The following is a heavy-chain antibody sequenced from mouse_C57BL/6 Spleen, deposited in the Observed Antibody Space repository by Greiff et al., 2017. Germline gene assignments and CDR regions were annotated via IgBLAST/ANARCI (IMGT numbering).Heavy chain of an antibody. CDR3: ARDGGRGYFDY. Sequence: EVKLVESGGGLVQSGRSLRLSCATSGFTFSDFYMEWVRQAPGKGLEWIAASRNKANDYTTEYSASVKGRFIVSRDTSQSILYLQMNALRAEDTAIYYCARDGGRGYFDYWGQGTTRTVSS. CDR1: GFTFSDFY. V-gene: IGHV7-1*01. D-gene: IGHD3-3*01. J-gene: IGHJ2*01. CDR2: SRNKANDYTT.